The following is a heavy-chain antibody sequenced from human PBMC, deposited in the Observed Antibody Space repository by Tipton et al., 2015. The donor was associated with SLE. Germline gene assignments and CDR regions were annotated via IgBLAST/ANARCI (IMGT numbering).Heavy chain of an antibody. CDR1: GGSFSGYY. J-gene: IGHJ3*02. Sequence: TLSVTCAVYGGSFSGYYWSWIRQPPGKGLEWIGEVNYTGSTNYVPSLKSRVTISVDTSKNQFSLKLSSVTAADTAVYYCARVVVVISDAFDIWGQGTMVTVSS. CDR2: VNYTGST. D-gene: IGHD3-22*01. CDR3: ARVVVVISDAFDI. V-gene: IGHV4-34*01.